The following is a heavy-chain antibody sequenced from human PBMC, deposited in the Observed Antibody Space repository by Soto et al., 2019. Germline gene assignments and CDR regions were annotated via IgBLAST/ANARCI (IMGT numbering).Heavy chain of an antibody. CDR2: IIPIFGTA. J-gene: IGHJ2*01. CDR1: GGTFSSYA. D-gene: IGHD3-16*01. Sequence: QVQLVQSGAEVKKPGSSVKVSCKASGGTFSSYAISWVRQAPGQGLEWMGGIIPIFGTANYAQKFQGRVTITADESTSTAYMELSSLRSEDTAVYYCARTPXXXGLQRGDPGWYFDLWGRGTLVTVSS. CDR3: ARTPXXXGLQRGDPGWYFDL. V-gene: IGHV1-69*01.